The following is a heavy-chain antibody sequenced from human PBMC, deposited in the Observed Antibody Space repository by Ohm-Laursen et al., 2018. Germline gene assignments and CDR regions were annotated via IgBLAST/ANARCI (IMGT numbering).Heavy chain of an antibody. V-gene: IGHV3-33*01. CDR1: GFTFSSYG. CDR3: ARNAAPRGGSSSAGTYCYGLDV. D-gene: IGHD6-6*01. J-gene: IGHJ6*02. CDR2: IWYDGSNK. Sequence: SLRLSCTASGFTFSSYGMHWVRQAPGKGLEWVAVIWYDGSNKYYADSVKGRFTISRDNAKNTLDLQMNSLRADDTAVYYCARNAAPRGGSSSAGTYCYGLDVWGQGTTVTVSS.